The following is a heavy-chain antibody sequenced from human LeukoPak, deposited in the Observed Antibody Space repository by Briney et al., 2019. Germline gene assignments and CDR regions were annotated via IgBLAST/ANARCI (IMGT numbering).Heavy chain of an antibody. CDR3: AKGHRSSSSFFDS. J-gene: IGHJ4*02. V-gene: IGHV3-23*01. CDR2: INGRGDDT. D-gene: IGHD6-19*01. CDR1: SGFA. Sequence: GGSLRLSCAAFSGFAMSWVRQAPGRGLEWVSAINGRGDDTYYPDSVKGRFTISRDNSNNTLYLQMNSLRAEDTAVYYCAKGHRSSSSFFDSWGQGIPVTVSS.